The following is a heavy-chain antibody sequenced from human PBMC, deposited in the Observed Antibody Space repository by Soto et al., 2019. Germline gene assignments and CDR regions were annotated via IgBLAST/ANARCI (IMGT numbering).Heavy chain of an antibody. V-gene: IGHV3-33*01. CDR2: IWYDGSNK. CDR1: GFTFSSYG. J-gene: IGHJ4*02. Sequence: GGSLRLSCAASGFTFSSYGMHWVRQAPGKGLEWVAVIWYDGSNKYYADSVKGRFTISRDNSKNTLYLQMNSLRAEDTAVYYCARDNGYDYVWGSYRYTLVYWGQGTLVTVSS. D-gene: IGHD3-16*02. CDR3: ARDNGYDYVWGSYRYTLVY.